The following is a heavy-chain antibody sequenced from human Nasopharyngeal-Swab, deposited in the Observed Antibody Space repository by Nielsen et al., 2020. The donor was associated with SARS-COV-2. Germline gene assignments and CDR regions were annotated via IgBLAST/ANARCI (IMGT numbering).Heavy chain of an antibody. V-gene: IGHV4-59*12. CDR3: ARIYCSTTGCSNFDY. Sequence: SETLSLTCTVSGGSINSYYWSWIRQSPGKGLEWIGYFYYSGSTYYNPSLKSRVTISVDTSKNQFSLELSSVTAADTAVYYCARIYCSTTGCSNFDYWGQGTLVTVSS. D-gene: IGHD2-2*01. J-gene: IGHJ4*02. CDR1: GGSINSYY. CDR2: FYYSGST.